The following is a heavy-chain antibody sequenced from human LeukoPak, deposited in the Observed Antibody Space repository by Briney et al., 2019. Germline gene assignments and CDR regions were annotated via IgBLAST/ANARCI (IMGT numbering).Heavy chain of an antibody. J-gene: IGHJ4*02. Sequence: SETLSLTCAVYGGSFSGYYWSWIRQPPGKGLEWIGEINHIGSTNYNPALKSRVTISVDTSKNQFSLKLSSVTGADTAVYYCARGGHSYGYPGSKNDYWGQGTLVTVSS. CDR2: INHIGST. CDR1: GGSFSGYY. V-gene: IGHV4-34*01. D-gene: IGHD5-18*01. CDR3: ARGGHSYGYPGSKNDY.